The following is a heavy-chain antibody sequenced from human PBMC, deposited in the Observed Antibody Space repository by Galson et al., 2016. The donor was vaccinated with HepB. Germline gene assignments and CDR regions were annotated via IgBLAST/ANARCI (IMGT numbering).Heavy chain of an antibody. CDR2: IKQDGSEK. V-gene: IGHV3-7*03. J-gene: IGHJ5*02. D-gene: IGHD3-16*01. CDR1: GFTFGDYA. Sequence: SLRLSCAASGFTFGDYAMSWARQPPGKGLEWVANIKQDGSEKNYVDSVKGRFTISRDNAKNSLYLQMNSLRAEDTAVYYCVREGGRGGGSPWGQGALVTVSS. CDR3: VREGGRGGGSP.